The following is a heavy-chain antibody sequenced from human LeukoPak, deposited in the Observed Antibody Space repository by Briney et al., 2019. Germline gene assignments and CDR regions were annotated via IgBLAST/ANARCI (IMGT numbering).Heavy chain of an antibody. V-gene: IGHV4-59*01. J-gene: IGHJ4*02. CDR1: GGSISSYY. Sequence: PSETLSLTCTVSGGSISSYYWSWIRQPPGKGLEWIGYIYYSGSTYYNPSLKSRVTISLGTSKNQFSLKLSSVTAADTAVYFCARTHDYGGNTDFDYWGQGILATVSS. D-gene: IGHD4-23*01. CDR2: IYYSGST. CDR3: ARTHDYGGNTDFDY.